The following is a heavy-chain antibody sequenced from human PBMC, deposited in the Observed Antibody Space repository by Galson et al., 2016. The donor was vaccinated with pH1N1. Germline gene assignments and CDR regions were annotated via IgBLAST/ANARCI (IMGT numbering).Heavy chain of an antibody. J-gene: IGHJ4*02. D-gene: IGHD3-16*01. Sequence: SVKVSCKAAGGSLTTYPISWLRQAPGLGLEWMWRSVPVFGSSKYSPRFQGRVAISRYESGSTVYMKLTSLTSEDTATYYSAKDRTADYGQSPPFFEYWGQGTLVSVSS. V-gene: IGHV1-69*05. CDR2: SVPVFGSS. CDR1: GGSLTTYP. CDR3: AKDRTADYGQSPPFFEY.